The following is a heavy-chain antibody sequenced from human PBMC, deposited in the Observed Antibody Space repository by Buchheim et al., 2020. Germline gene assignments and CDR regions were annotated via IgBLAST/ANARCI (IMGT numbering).Heavy chain of an antibody. Sequence: EVELLESGGGLVQPGGSLRLSCAASGFTFTTYAMNWVRQAPGKGLEWVSGISGSGGSTYYADSVKGRFTISRDNSKNMLYLQMNSLRVEDTAVYYCAKTGYFDFWSGQDDWGQGTL. CDR2: ISGSGGST. CDR3: AKTGYFDFWSGQDD. V-gene: IGHV3-23*01. CDR1: GFTFTTYA. D-gene: IGHD3-3*01. J-gene: IGHJ4*02.